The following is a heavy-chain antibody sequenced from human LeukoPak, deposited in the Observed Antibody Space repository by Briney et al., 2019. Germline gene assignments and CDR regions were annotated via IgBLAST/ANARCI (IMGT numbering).Heavy chain of an antibody. Sequence: ASVKVSCKASGYTFTSYYMHWVRQAPGQGLEWMGIINPSGGSTSYAQKFQGRVTMTRDMSTSTVYMELCSLRSEDTAVYYCAREARRDGYNEYYFDYWGQGTLVTVSS. D-gene: IGHD5-24*01. CDR2: INPSGGST. CDR1: GYTFTSYY. CDR3: AREARRDGYNEYYFDY. J-gene: IGHJ4*02. V-gene: IGHV1-46*01.